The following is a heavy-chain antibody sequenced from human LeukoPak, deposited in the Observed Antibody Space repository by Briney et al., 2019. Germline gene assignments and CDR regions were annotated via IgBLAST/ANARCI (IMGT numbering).Heavy chain of an antibody. V-gene: IGHV1-2*02. D-gene: IGHD3-22*01. CDR1: GYTFTGYY. J-gene: IGHJ4*02. Sequence: ASVKVSCKASGYTFTGYYMHWVRQAPGQGLEWMGWINPNSGGTNYAQKFQGRVTMTRDTSISTAYMELSRLRSDDTAVYYCAREGYYDSSGYYDYWGQGNLVTVSS. CDR3: AREGYYDSSGYYDY. CDR2: INPNSGGT.